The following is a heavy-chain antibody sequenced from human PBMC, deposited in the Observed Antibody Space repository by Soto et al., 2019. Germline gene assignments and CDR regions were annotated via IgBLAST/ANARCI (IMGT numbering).Heavy chain of an antibody. J-gene: IGHJ4*02. V-gene: IGHV3-23*01. CDR2: ISGSGGGT. CDR1: GFTFSSYA. Sequence: EVQLLESGGALVQPGGSLRLSCAASGFTFSSYAMSWVRQAPGKGLEWVSLISGSGGGTYYADSVKGRFTISRDNSKSTRYLQMNSLRAEDTAVFYCAKHLSNGSPDYWGQGTLVTVSP. CDR3: AKHLSNGSPDY. D-gene: IGHD2-15*01.